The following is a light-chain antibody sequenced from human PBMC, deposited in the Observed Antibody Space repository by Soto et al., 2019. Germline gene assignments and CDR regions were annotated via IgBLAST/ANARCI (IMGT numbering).Light chain of an antibody. CDR2: GAS. Sequence: EIVLTQSPGTLSLSPGERATLSCRASQSVSSSYLAWYQQKPGQAPRLLIYGASSRATGIPDRFSGSGSGTDFTLTISRLEPEDFAVYYCQQGTFGGGTKVDIK. J-gene: IGKJ4*01. CDR3: QQGT. V-gene: IGKV3-20*01. CDR1: QSVSSSY.